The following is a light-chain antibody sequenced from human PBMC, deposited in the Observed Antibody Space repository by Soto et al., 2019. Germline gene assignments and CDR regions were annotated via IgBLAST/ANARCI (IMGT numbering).Light chain of an antibody. CDR2: EVS. CDR3: CSCTSSIVV. V-gene: IGLV2-14*01. Sequence: QSVLTQPASVSGSPGQSITISCTGTSSDVGGYNYVSWYQQHPGKAPKLMIYEVSERPSGVSNRSSGSKSGNTASLTISGLQAVDEAHYYCCSCTSSIVVFGGGTKVTVL. J-gene: IGLJ2*01. CDR1: SSDVGGYNY.